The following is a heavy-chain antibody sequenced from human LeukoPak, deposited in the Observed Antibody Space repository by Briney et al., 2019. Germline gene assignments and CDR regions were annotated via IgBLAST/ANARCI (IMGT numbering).Heavy chain of an antibody. Sequence: SETLSLTCTVSGGSISSYYWSWIRQPPGKGLEWIGYIYYSGSTYYNPSLKSRVTISVDTSKNQFSLKLSSVTAADTAVYYCARLWELQGLGFDYWGQGTLVTVSS. CDR2: IYYSGST. D-gene: IGHD1-26*01. V-gene: IGHV4-59*08. CDR3: ARLWELQGLGFDY. J-gene: IGHJ4*02. CDR1: GGSISSYY.